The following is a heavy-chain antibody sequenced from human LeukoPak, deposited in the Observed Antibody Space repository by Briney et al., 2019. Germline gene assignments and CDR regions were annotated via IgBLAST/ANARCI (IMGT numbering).Heavy chain of an antibody. CDR3: ARGGSPQQLVSWFDP. CDR2: IYYSGST. D-gene: IGHD6-13*01. V-gene: IGHV4-59*12. CDR1: GGSISSYY. Sequence: SETLSLTCTVSGGSISSYYWSWIRQPPGKGLEWIGYIYYSGSTNYNPSLKSRVTISVDTSKNQFSLKLSSVTAADTAVYYCARGGSPQQLVSWFDPWGQGTLVTVSS. J-gene: IGHJ5*02.